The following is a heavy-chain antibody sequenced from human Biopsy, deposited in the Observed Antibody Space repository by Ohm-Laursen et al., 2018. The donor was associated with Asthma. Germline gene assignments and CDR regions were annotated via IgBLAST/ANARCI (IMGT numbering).Heavy chain of an antibody. CDR1: PGSINDYY. V-gene: IGHV4-59*07. J-gene: IGHJ4*02. D-gene: IGHD6-13*01. CDR2: VHSTGST. CDR3: VRATSTWSQSGPHYFDH. Sequence: SDTLSLTCIVSPGSINDYYWNWIRQFPGKGLEWIGYVHSTGSTRFNPSLKSRLTISVDTSVDQVSLKLTSVTAADTAVYYCVRATSTWSQSGPHYFDHWGQETLVTVSS.